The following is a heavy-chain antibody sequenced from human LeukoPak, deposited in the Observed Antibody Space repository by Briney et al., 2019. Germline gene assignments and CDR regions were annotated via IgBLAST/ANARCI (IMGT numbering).Heavy chain of an antibody. V-gene: IGHV3-11*01. Sequence: GGSLRLSCVASGFRFTTYWMSWVRQAPGKGLEWVSYISSSGSTIYYADSVKGRFTISRDNAKNSLYLQMNSLRAEDTAVYYCARLGDNSYGSYYYYYYMDVWGKGTTVTISS. CDR1: GFRFTTYW. D-gene: IGHD5-18*01. CDR3: ARLGDNSYGSYYYYYYMDV. CDR2: ISSSGSTI. J-gene: IGHJ6*03.